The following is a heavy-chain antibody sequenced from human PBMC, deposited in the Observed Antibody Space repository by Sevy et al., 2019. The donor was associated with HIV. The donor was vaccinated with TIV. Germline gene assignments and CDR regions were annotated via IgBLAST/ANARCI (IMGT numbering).Heavy chain of an antibody. Sequence: GGSLRLSCAASGFSFSNYWMSWVRQAPGKGLEWVANIKRDGSGKNYVASVKGRFTNFRDNAKNSLFLQMNSLRGEDTAVYYCARDCSSASCLWGMDVWGQGTTVTVSS. V-gene: IGHV3-7*03. CDR1: GFSFSNYW. CDR2: IKRDGSGK. D-gene: IGHD2-2*01. CDR3: ARDCSSASCLWGMDV. J-gene: IGHJ6*02.